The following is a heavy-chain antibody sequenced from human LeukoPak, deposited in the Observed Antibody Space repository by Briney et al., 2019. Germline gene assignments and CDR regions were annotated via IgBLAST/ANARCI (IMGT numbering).Heavy chain of an antibody. CDR2: ISYDGSNK. Sequence: GRSLRLSCAASGFTFSSYAMHWVRQAPGKGLEWVAVISYDGSNKYYADSVKGRFTISRDNSKNTLYPQMNSLRAEDTAVYYCARDPGEMATKAYYYYMDVWGKGTTVTVSS. CDR1: GFTFSSYA. J-gene: IGHJ6*03. V-gene: IGHV3-30*04. CDR3: ARDPGEMATKAYYYYMDV. D-gene: IGHD5-24*01.